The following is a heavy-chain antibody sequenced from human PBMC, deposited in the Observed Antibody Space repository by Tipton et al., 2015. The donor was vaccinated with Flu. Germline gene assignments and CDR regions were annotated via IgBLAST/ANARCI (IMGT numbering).Heavy chain of an antibody. J-gene: IGHJ6*02. CDR2: IYYSGGT. D-gene: IGHD2-21*02. Sequence: TLSLTCTVSGGSISSSSYYWGWIRQPPGKGLEWIGSIYYSGGTYYNPSLKSRVTISVDTSKNQFSLKLSSVTAAYTAVYYCARDPTQRCGGDCYSTWASYYGMDVWGQGTTVTVSS. CDR3: ARDPTQRCGGDCYSTWASYYGMDV. V-gene: IGHV4-39*07. CDR1: GGSISSSSYY.